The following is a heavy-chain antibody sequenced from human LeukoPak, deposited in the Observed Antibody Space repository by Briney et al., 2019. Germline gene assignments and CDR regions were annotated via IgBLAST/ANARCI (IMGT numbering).Heavy chain of an antibody. CDR2: ISGSGGST. V-gene: IGHV3-23*01. D-gene: IGHD2-2*01. CDR1: GFTFSSYA. CDR3: AKVLGERYCSSTSCPEGYYFDY. J-gene: IGHJ4*02. Sequence: PGGSLRLSCAASGFTFSSYAMSWVRQAPGKGLEWVSAISGSGGSTYYADSVKGRFTISRDNSKNTLYLQMNSLRAEDTAVYYCAKVLGERYCSSTSCPEGYYFDYWRQGTLVTVSS.